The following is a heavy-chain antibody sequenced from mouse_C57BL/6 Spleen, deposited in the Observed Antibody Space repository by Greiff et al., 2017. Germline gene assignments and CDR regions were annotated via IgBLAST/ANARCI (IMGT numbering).Heavy chain of an antibody. CDR2: IDPSDSYT. V-gene: IGHV1-69*01. J-gene: IGHJ4*01. D-gene: IGHD5-5*01. CDR3: ARQGLPYYAMDY. Sequence: VQLQQPGAELVMPGASVKLSCKASGYTFTSYWMHWVKQRPGQGLEWIGEIDPSDSYTNYNQKFKGKSTLTVDKSSSTAYMQLRSLTSEDSAVYYCARQGLPYYAMDYWGQGTSVTVSS. CDR1: GYTFTSYW.